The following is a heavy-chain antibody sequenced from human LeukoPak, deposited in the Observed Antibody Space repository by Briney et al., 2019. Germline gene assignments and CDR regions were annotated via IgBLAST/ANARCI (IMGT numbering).Heavy chain of an antibody. V-gene: IGHV1-2*02. CDR2: INPNSGGT. Sequence: ASVKVSCKASGYTFTGYYMHWVRQAPGQGLEWMGWINPNSGGTNYAQKFRDRVTMTTDTSTSTAYMELRSLRSDDTAVYYCARGASLRRGHGMDVWGQGTTVTVSS. CDR1: GYTFTGYY. D-gene: IGHD2-15*01. CDR3: ARGASLRRGHGMDV. J-gene: IGHJ6*02.